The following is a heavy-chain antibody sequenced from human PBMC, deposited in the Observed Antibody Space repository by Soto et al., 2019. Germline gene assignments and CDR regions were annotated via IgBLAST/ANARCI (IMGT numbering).Heavy chain of an antibody. CDR3: ARERYSYGYSDY. CDR1: GFTFSSYS. CDR2: ISSSSSYI. J-gene: IGHJ4*02. Sequence: EVQLVESGGGLVKPGGSLRLSCAASGFTFSSYSMNWVRQAPGKGLEWVSSISSSSSYIYYADSVKGRFTISRDNAKNSLYLQMNSLRAEDTAAYYCARERYSYGYSDYWGQGTLVTVSS. D-gene: IGHD5-18*01. V-gene: IGHV3-21*01.